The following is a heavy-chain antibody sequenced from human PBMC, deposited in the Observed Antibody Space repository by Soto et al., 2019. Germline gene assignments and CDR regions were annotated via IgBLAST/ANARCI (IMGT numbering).Heavy chain of an antibody. J-gene: IGHJ3*02. CDR2: INPSGGST. V-gene: IGHV1-46*01. Sequence: ASVKVSCKASGYTFTSYYMHWVRQAPGQGLEWMGIINPSGGSTSYAQKFQGRVTMTRDTSTSTVYMELSGLRSEDTAVYYCAREVVVGVEDIVLVPAAPVGAFDIWGQGTMVTVSS. CDR3: AREVVVGVEDIVLVPAAPVGAFDI. CDR1: GYTFTSYY. D-gene: IGHD2-2*01.